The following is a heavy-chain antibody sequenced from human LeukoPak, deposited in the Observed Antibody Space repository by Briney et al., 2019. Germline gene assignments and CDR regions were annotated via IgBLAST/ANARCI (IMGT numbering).Heavy chain of an antibody. CDR2: IKSKTDGGTT. CDR1: GFTFSNAW. V-gene: IGHV3-15*01. Sequence: PGGSLRLSCAASGFTFSNAWMSWVRQAPGKGLEWVGRIKSKTDGGTTDYAAPVKGRFTISRDDSKNTLYLQMNSLKTEDTAVYYCTTDSYDYVWGNSYWGQGTLVTVSS. D-gene: IGHD3-16*01. J-gene: IGHJ4*02. CDR3: TTDSYDYVWGNSY.